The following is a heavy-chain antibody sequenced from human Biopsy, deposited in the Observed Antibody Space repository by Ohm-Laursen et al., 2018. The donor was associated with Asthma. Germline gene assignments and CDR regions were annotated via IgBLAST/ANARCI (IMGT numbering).Heavy chain of an antibody. D-gene: IGHD6-6*01. CDR2: IYYSGRT. CDR3: ARAVSSSSYWYFDL. V-gene: IGHV4-39*02. J-gene: IGHJ2*01. CDR1: GDAMSTSGSY. Sequence: SQTLSLTCIVSGDAMSTSGSYWGWIRQSPGKGLEWIGSIYYSGRTYYNPSLESRATISADTSKNHFSLKVTSVTAADTAVYYCARAVSSSSYWYFDLWGRGDLVTASS.